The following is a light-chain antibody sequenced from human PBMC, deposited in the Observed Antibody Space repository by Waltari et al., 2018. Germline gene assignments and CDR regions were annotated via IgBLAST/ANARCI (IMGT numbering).Light chain of an antibody. V-gene: IGKV4-1*01. CDR1: QSVLYSSNNRNY. J-gene: IGKJ4*01. CDR3: QQYYDTELT. Sequence: IVMTQSPDSLAVSLGERASINCKSSQSVLYSSNNRNYLAWYMQKPGQPPKRLIYWASTRESGVPDRFSGSGSGTDFTLTSSSLQAEDAAVYDCQQYYDTELTFGGGTKVEIK. CDR2: WAS.